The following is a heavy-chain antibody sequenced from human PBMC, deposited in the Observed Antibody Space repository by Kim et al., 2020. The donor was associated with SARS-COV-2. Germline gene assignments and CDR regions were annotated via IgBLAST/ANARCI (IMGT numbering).Heavy chain of an antibody. V-gene: IGHV3-7*03. Sequence: GGSLRLSCAASGFTFSSYWMSWVRQAPGKGLEWVANIKQDGSEKYYVDSVKGRFTISRDNAKNSLYLQMNSLRAEDTAVYYCARDTAPGIAVAGPDFYYYYYGMDVWGQGTTVTVSS. CDR1: GFTFSSYW. D-gene: IGHD6-19*01. CDR2: IKQDGSEK. J-gene: IGHJ6*02. CDR3: ARDTAPGIAVAGPDFYYYYYGMDV.